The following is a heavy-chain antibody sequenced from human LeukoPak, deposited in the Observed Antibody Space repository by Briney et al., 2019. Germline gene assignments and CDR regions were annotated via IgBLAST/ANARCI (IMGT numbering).Heavy chain of an antibody. D-gene: IGHD3-10*01. J-gene: IGHJ3*02. CDR1: LLTFVDYP. CDR3: ARDMLLGDAFDI. CDR2: INWNGGST. Sequence: AGSLRLSCSVSLLTFVDYPINWVRQAPWKGVEGAANINWNGGSTGYGDPVKGRFTISRDNAKNSVFLQMDSLRADDTALYYCARDMLLGDAFDIWGQGTMVIVSS. V-gene: IGHV3-20*04.